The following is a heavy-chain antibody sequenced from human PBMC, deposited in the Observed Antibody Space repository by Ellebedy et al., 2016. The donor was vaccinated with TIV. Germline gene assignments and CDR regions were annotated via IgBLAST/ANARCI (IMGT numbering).Heavy chain of an antibody. Sequence: GESLKISCKGSGYSFTSYWIGWVRQMPGKGLEWMGIIYPGDSDTRYSPSFQGQVTISVDKSISTAYLQWSSLKASDTAMYYCARSPRGRSGYYYFDYWGQGTLVTVSS. D-gene: IGHD5-12*01. J-gene: IGHJ4*01. CDR3: ARSPRGRSGYYYFDY. CDR2: IYPGDSDT. CDR1: GYSFTSYW. V-gene: IGHV5-51*01.